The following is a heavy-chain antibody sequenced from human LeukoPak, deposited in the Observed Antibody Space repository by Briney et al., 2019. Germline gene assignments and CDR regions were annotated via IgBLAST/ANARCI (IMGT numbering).Heavy chain of an antibody. D-gene: IGHD7-27*01. CDR1: GFTFSSYE. Sequence: GGSLRLSCAASGFTFSSYEMNWVRQAPGEGRGCVSFISSSGNTIYYADSVKGLFIISRDNAKNSLYMQMNSLRTEDTAIYYCARERPGEDTFDIWGQGTMVTVSS. J-gene: IGHJ3*02. CDR2: ISSSGNTI. V-gene: IGHV3-48*03. CDR3: ARERPGEDTFDI.